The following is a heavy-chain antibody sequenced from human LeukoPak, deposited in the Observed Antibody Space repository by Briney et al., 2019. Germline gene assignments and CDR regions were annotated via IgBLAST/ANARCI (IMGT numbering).Heavy chain of an antibody. V-gene: IGHV4-38-2*01. D-gene: IGHD3-10*01. J-gene: IGHJ4*02. CDR1: GYSISSGYY. CDR2: IYHSGST. Sequence: PSETLSLTCAVSGYSISSGYYWGWIRQPPGKGLEWIGSIYHSGSTYYNPPLKSRVTISVDTSKNQFSLKLSSVTAADTAVYYCARKSRYYYGSGSYLDYWGQGTLVTVSS. CDR3: ARKSRYYYGSGSYLDY.